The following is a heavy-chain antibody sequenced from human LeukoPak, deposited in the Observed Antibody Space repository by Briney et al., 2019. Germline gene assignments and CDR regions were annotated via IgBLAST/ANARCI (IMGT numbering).Heavy chain of an antibody. V-gene: IGHV3-7*01. CDR2: IKQDGSEK. D-gene: IGHD3-3*01. Sequence: PGGSLRLSCAASGFTFSSYWMSWVRQAPGKGLEWVANIKQDGSEKYYVDSVKGRFTISRDNAKNSLYLQMNSLRAEDTAVYYCGRHRYYDFWSGYLDGMDVWGRGTTVTVSS. CDR3: GRHRYYDFWSGYLDGMDV. CDR1: GFTFSSYW. J-gene: IGHJ6*02.